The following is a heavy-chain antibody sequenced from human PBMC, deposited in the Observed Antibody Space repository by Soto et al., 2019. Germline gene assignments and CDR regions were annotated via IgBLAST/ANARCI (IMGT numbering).Heavy chain of an antibody. CDR3: AKDLRPERAVGMDV. V-gene: IGHV3-30*18. CDR1: GFTFSSYG. J-gene: IGHJ6*02. D-gene: IGHD4-4*01. CDR2: ISYDGSNK. Sequence: QVQLVESGGGVVQPGRSLRLSCAASGFTFSSYGMHWVRQAPGKGLEWVAVISYDGSNKYYADSVKGRFTIARDNSKNTLYLQMNSLRAEDTAVYYCAKDLRPERAVGMDVWGQGTTVTVSS.